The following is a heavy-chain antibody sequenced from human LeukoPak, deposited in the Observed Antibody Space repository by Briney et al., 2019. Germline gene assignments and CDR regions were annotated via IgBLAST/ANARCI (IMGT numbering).Heavy chain of an antibody. CDR3: AQASKQAAARGSWFDP. D-gene: IGHD3-10*01. J-gene: IGHJ5*02. CDR2: INHSGST. CDR1: GGSFSGYY. V-gene: IGHV4-34*01. Sequence: SETLSLTCAVYGGSFSGYYWSWIRQPPGKGLEWIGEINHSGSTNYNPSLKSRVTISVDTCKNQFSLKLSSVTAADTAVYYCAQASKQAAARGSWFDPWGQGTLVTVSS.